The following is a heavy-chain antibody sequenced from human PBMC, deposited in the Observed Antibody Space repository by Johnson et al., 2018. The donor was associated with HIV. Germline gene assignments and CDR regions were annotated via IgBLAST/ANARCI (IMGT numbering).Heavy chain of an antibody. CDR3: ARGEGGTYLPDAFDI. CDR1: GFTFSSYP. Sequence: QVQLVESGGGVVQPGRSLRLSCAASGFTFSSYPMHWVRQAPGKGLEWVAIISYDGGSKYYADSVKGRFTISRDNSKNTLYLQMNSLRAEDTAVYYCARGEGGTYLPDAFDIWGQGTMVTVSS. D-gene: IGHD1-26*01. J-gene: IGHJ3*02. CDR2: ISYDGGSK. V-gene: IGHV3-30*04.